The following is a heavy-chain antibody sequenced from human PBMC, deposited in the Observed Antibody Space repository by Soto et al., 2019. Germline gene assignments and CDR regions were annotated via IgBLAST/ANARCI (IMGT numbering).Heavy chain of an antibody. J-gene: IGHJ4*02. CDR3: ARGLITWSQYSGGWYYFDS. CDR1: GGSFSWYI. CDR2: INHRGSA. V-gene: IGHV4-34*01. Sequence: QVQLQQSGAGLLKPSETLSLTCDVYGGSFSWYIWTWIRQTPGKGLQWIGQINHRGSANYNPSLKSRGTISVHTSNSQFSLELSSVTAADTAVYYCARGLITWSQYSGGWYYFDSWGQGTQVTVSS. D-gene: IGHD6-19*01.